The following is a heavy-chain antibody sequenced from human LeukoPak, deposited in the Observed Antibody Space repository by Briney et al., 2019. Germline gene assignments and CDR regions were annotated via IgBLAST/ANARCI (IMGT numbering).Heavy chain of an antibody. CDR3: AKTTFEGFDP. V-gene: IGHV3-11*01. Sequence: GGSLRLSCAASGFTFSDYYMSWIRQAPGKGLEWVSYISSSGSTIYYADSVKGRFTISRDNSKNTLYLQMNSLRAEDTAVYYCAKTTFEGFDPWGQGTLVTVSS. D-gene: IGHD1/OR15-1a*01. CDR1: GFTFSDYY. CDR2: ISSSGSTI. J-gene: IGHJ5*02.